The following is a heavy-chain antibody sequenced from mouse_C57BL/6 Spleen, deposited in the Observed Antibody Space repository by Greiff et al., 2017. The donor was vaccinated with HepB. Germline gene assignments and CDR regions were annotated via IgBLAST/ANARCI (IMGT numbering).Heavy chain of an antibody. J-gene: IGHJ4*01. Sequence: DVKLQESGPGMVKPSQSLSLTCTVTGYSITSGYDWHWIRHVPGNKLEWMGYISYSGSTNYNPSLKSRISITHDTSKNHFFLKLNSVTTEDTATYYCARDYGNAMDYWGQGTSVTVSS. CDR2: ISYSGST. CDR1: GYSITSGYD. D-gene: IGHD1-1*01. CDR3: ARDYGNAMDY. V-gene: IGHV3-1*01.